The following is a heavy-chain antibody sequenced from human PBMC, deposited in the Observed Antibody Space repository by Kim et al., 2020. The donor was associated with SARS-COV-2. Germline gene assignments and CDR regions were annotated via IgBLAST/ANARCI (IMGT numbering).Heavy chain of an antibody. CDR2: ISSSSSTI. J-gene: IGHJ6*02. V-gene: IGHV3-48*02. Sequence: GGSLRLSCAASGFTFSSYSMNWVRQAPGKGLEWVSYISSSSSTIYYADSVKGRFTISRDNAKNSLYLQMNSLRDEDTAVYYCARGRVDSRSWYGGGYYYYGMDVWGQGTTVTVSS. D-gene: IGHD6-13*01. CDR1: GFTFSSYS. CDR3: ARGRVDSRSWYGGGYYYYGMDV.